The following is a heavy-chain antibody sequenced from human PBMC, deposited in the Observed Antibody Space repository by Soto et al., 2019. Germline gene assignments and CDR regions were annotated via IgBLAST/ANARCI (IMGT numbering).Heavy chain of an antibody. D-gene: IGHD3-22*01. Sequence: ASVXVSSKASLSMFTYQYIQFLLQAPAQGLDWIGWVNPNTGGTNYAQRFHGRVTMTRDTSITTAYMELSSLRSEATAIFYCANLASGGYYGNGLDIWGQGTMV. V-gene: IGHV1-2*02. CDR3: ANLASGGYYGNGLDI. J-gene: IGHJ3*02. CDR1: LSMFTYQY. CDR2: VNPNTGGT.